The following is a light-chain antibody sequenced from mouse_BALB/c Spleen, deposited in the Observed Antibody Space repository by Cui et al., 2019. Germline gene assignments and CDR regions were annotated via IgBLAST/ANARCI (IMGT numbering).Light chain of an antibody. CDR3: QQWSSNPRT. V-gene: IGKV4-68*01. CDR1: SGESY. Sequence: HIVVTQSRALVSAAPGEKVTMTCSASSGESYMHWYQQKPRSPPKPWIYLTSNLASGVPARFSGSGSGTSYSLTISSMEAEDAATYYCQQWSSNPRTFGGGTKLEIK. CDR2: LTS. J-gene: IGKJ1*01.